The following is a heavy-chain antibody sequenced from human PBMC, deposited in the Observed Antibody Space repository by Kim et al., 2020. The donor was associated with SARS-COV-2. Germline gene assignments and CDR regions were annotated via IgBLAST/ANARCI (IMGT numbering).Heavy chain of an antibody. V-gene: IGHV3-21*01. CDR2: ISSSSSYK. J-gene: IGHJ4*02. CDR1: GFTFSSYS. CDR3: ARGGTITFGGVIAGDYFDY. D-gene: IGHD3-16*02. Sequence: GGSLRLSCAASGFTFSSYSMNWVRQAPGKGLEWVSSISSSSSYKYDADSLKRRFTISRDNAKNSLYLQMNSLRAEDTAVYYCARGGTITFGGVIAGDYFDYWGQGTLVTVSS.